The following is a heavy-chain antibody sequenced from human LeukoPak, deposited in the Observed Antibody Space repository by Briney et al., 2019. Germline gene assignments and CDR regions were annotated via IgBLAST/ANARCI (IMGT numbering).Heavy chain of an antibody. D-gene: IGHD3-10*01. CDR3: AREGDLKGFGELSFDY. V-gene: IGHV1-3*01. Sequence: PGASVNVSCKASGYTFTSYAMHWVRQAPGQRLEWMGWINAGNGNTKYSQKFQGRVTITRDTSASTAYMELSSLRSEDTAVYYCAREGDLKGFGELSFDYWGQGTLVTVSS. CDR2: INAGNGNT. CDR1: GYTFTSYA. J-gene: IGHJ4*02.